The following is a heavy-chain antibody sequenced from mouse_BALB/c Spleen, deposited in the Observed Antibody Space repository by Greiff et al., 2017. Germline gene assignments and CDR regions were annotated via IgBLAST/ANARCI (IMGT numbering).Heavy chain of an antibody. CDR1: GYTFTSYT. V-gene: IGHV1-4*01. D-gene: IGHD1-1*01. CDR3: ARSYYGSSYWYFDV. J-gene: IGHJ1*01. CDR2: INPSSGYT. Sequence: QVQLQQSGAELARPGASVKMSCKASGYTFTSYTMHWVNQRPGQGLEWIGYINPSSGYTNYNQKFKDKATLTADKSSSTAYMQLSSLTSEDSAVYYCARSYYGSSYWYFDVWGAGTTVTVSS.